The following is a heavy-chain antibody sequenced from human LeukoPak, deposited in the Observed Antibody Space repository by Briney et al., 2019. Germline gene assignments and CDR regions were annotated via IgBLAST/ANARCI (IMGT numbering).Heavy chain of an antibody. CDR1: GDSISSGHW. J-gene: IGHJ4*02. CDR2: IYHSGST. Sequence: SETLSLTCDVSGDSISSGHWWHWVRQPPGKGLEWIGEIYHSGSTNYNPSLKSRVTISVDKSKNQFSLKLSSVTAADTAVYYCARDERTAAIFDYWGQGTLVTVSS. CDR3: ARDERTAAIFDY. V-gene: IGHV4-4*02. D-gene: IGHD6-13*01.